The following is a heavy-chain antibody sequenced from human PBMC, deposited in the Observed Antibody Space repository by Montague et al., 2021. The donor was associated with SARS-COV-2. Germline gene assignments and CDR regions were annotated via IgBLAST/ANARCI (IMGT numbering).Heavy chain of an antibody. CDR1: GGSLSGHH. D-gene: IGHD1/OR15-1a*01. Sequence: SXTLSLTCTVSGGSLSGHHWSWIRQPPGKGLEWIGYIFHSGNTNYNPSLKSRVTISVDTSKNQFSLRLTSVTAADTAVYYCARLNWDNDSVFDSWGQGAVVAVSS. J-gene: IGHJ4*02. V-gene: IGHV4-59*11. CDR3: ARLNWDNDSVFDS. CDR2: IFHSGNT.